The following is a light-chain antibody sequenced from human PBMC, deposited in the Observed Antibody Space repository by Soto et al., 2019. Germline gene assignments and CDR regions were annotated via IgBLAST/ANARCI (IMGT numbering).Light chain of an antibody. V-gene: IGKV3-20*01. Sequence: IVLTHSPGSLSLSPWERATLSCRASQFVNSRKLAWYQQKPGQAPRLLIYGASSRATGTPDRFSGSGSGTDFTLTITPLEPEDFVVYFCQQYDTSPINFGQGTRLEIK. CDR1: QFVNSRK. CDR3: QQYDTSPIN. J-gene: IGKJ5*01. CDR2: GAS.